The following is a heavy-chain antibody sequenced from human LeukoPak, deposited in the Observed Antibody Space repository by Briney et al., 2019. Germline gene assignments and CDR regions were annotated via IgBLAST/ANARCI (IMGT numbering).Heavy chain of an antibody. CDR1: GGSISSYY. V-gene: IGHV4-59*01. CDR3: ARDMGYCSGGSCYGPYYYYGMDV. D-gene: IGHD2-15*01. CDR2: IYYSGST. J-gene: IGHJ6*02. Sequence: SETLSLTCTVSGGSISSYYWSWIRQPPGKGLEWIGYIYYSGSTNYNPSLKSRVTISVDTSKNQFSLKLSSVTAADTAAYYCARDMGYCSGGSCYGPYYYYGMDVWGQGTTVTVSS.